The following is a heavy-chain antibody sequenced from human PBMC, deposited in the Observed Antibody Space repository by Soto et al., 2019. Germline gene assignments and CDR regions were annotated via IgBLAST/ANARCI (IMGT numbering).Heavy chain of an antibody. V-gene: IGHV1-69*04. J-gene: IGHJ4*02. CDR1: GGTLSSYT. CDR3: AREGLDEDTMIVVAPGDY. Sequence: SVKVSCKASGGTLSSYTISWVRQAPGQGLEWMGRIIPILGIANYAQKFQGRVTITADKSTSTAYMELSSLRSEDTAVYYCAREGLDEDTMIVVAPGDYWGQGTLVTVSS. CDR2: IIPILGIA. D-gene: IGHD3-22*01.